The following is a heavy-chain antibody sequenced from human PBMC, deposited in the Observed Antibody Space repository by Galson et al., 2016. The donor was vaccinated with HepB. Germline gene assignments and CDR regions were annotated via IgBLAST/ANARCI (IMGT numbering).Heavy chain of an antibody. CDR3: LKEYPQEAVA. D-gene: IGHD6-19*01. Sequence: SPRLPCAASGFTFRSCAKSRVRQAPGKGLEWVSGISSSGESTYYAESMGGRFTISRDNSKNMLYLQMSSLRAEDTALYYCLKEYPQEAVAWGQGTLVTVSS. V-gene: IGHV3-23*01. J-gene: IGHJ1*01. CDR1: GFTFRSCA. CDR2: ISSSGEST.